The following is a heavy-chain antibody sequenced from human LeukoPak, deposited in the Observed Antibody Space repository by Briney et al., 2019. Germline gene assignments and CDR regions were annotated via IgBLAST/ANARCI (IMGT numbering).Heavy chain of an antibody. D-gene: IGHD1-1*01. J-gene: IGHJ6*02. CDR2: IIPILGIA. Sequence: ASVKVSCKAPGGTFSSYTISWVRQAPGQGLEWMGRIIPILGIANYAQKFQGRVTITADKSTSTAYMELSSLRSEDTAVYYCARVRAGTTSYYYYGMDVWGQGTTVTVSS. CDR3: ARVRAGTTSYYYYGMDV. CDR1: GGTFSSYT. V-gene: IGHV1-69*02.